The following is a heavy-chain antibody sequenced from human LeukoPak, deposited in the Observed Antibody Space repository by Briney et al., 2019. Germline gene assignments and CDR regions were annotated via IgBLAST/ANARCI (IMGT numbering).Heavy chain of an antibody. CDR2: IKGKTDGGTT. D-gene: IGHD3-3*01. CDR3: TTEGYDFWSGYVDY. J-gene: IGHJ4*02. Sequence: GGSLRLSCAASGFTFSNAWMSWVRQAPGKGLERVGRIKGKTDGGTTDYAAPVKGRFTISRDDSKNTLYLQMNSLKTEDTAVYYCTTEGYDFWSGYVDYWGQGTLVTVSS. CDR1: GFTFSNAW. V-gene: IGHV3-15*01.